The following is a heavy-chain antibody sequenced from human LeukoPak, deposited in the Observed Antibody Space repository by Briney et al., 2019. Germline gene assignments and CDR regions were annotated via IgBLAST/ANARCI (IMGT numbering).Heavy chain of an antibody. D-gene: IGHD3-10*01. J-gene: IGHJ6*03. CDR2: ISSSSSTI. Sequence: GGSLRLSCAASGFTFSSYSMNWVRQAPGKGLEWVSYISSSSSTIYYADSVKGRFTISRDNAKNSLYLQMNSLRAEDTAVYYCARVGGSGSYYIYYYYYYYMDVWGKGTTVTVSS. CDR3: ARVGGSGSYYIYYYYYYYMDV. V-gene: IGHV3-48*04. CDR1: GFTFSSYS.